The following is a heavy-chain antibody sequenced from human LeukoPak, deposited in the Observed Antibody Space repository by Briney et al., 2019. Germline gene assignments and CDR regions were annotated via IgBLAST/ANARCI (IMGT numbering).Heavy chain of an antibody. CDR1: GYTFTGYY. V-gene: IGHV1-2*02. D-gene: IGHD4-17*01. CDR2: INPNSGGT. J-gene: IGHJ6*02. CDR3: ARDDYGDYGHYYGMDV. Sequence: ASVKVSCKASGYTFTGYYMHWVRQAPGQGLEWMGWINPNSGGTNYAQKFQGRVTMTRDTSISTAYMELSRLRSDDTAVYYCARDDYGDYGHYYGMDVWGQGTTVTVSS.